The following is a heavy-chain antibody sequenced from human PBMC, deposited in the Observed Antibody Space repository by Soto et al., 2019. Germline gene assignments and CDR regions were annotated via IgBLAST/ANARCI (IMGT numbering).Heavy chain of an antibody. Sequence: QQQLVQSGAEVKKPGSSVKVSCKASGGTFGNYAISWVRQAPGQGLEWMGKIIPIFKTANYAQKFQGRITITADRAPRTDIAYMELSSPRSEDTALSYCAGVSIPGIYGEDVWGQGTTVTVSS. D-gene: IGHD2-2*01. CDR2: IIPIFKTA. CDR3: AGVSIPGIYGEDV. J-gene: IGHJ6*02. CDR1: GGTFGNYA. V-gene: IGHV1-69*06.